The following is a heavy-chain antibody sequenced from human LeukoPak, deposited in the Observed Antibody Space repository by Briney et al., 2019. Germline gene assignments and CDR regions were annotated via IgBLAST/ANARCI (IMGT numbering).Heavy chain of an antibody. CDR2: ISSSGSTI. V-gene: IGHV3-48*01. J-gene: IGHJ4*02. CDR3: ARVARRITYCGGDSYPFDY. D-gene: IGHD2-21*02. CDR1: GFTFSSYS. Sequence: GGSLRLSCAAAGFTFSSYSMNWVRQAPGKGLEWVSYISSSGSTIYYADSVKGRFTISRDKAKNSLYVQINSLRAEDTAVYYCARVARRITYCGGDSYPFDYRGEGNLGTVSS.